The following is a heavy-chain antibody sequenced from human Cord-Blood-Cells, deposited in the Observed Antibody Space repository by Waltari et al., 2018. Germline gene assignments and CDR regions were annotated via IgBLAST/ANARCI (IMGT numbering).Heavy chain of an antibody. V-gene: IGHV4-34*01. CDR1: GRSFSGYY. J-gene: IGHJ4*02. CDR2: INPSGST. Sequence: QVQLQQWGAGLLQPSETLSLTCAVYGRSFSGYYWSLILQPPGKGLEWIGEINPSGSTNYNPSLKSRVTISVDTSKNQFSLKLSSVTAADTAVYYCARGPTSNWGSGEEDYWGQGTLVTVSS. CDR3: ARGPTSNWGSGEEDY. D-gene: IGHD7-27*01.